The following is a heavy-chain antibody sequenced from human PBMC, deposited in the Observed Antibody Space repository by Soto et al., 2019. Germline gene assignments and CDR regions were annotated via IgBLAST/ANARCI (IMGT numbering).Heavy chain of an antibody. D-gene: IGHD3-10*01. CDR1: GFSLNTSGVG. Sequence: QITLKESGPTLVKPTQTLTLTCTFSGFSLNTSGVGVGWIRQPQGKALAWLALIYWDDDKRDSTSLKSRLTNTKDTSKTQVVLKMSNLYPVDTAPSYCAHRMVLGARGWFVPWGQGTLVTVSS. CDR2: IYWDDDK. CDR3: AHRMVLGARGWFVP. V-gene: IGHV2-5*02. J-gene: IGHJ5*02.